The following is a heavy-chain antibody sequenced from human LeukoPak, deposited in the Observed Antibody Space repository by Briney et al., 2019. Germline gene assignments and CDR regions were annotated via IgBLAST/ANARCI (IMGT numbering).Heavy chain of an antibody. J-gene: IGHJ4*02. D-gene: IGHD3-22*01. CDR1: GFTFSSYA. V-gene: IGHV3-23*01. CDR3: VKDPIPMKLVLYPYYFDY. Sequence: PGGSLRLSCAASGFTFSSYAMTWVRQAPGKCLEWVSTISSSGSNTYYADSVKGRFTISRDNSKNTLYLEMNSLRAEDTALYFCVKDPIPMKLVLYPYYFDYWGQGTLVSVSS. CDR2: ISSSGSNT.